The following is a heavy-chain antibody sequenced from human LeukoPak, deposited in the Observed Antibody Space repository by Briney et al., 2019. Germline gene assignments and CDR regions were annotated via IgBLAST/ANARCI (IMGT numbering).Heavy chain of an antibody. D-gene: IGHD6-13*01. CDR1: GYTFTSYG. CDR3: ARTPFIAAADFPDY. V-gene: IGHV1-2*02. Sequence: ASVKVSCKASGYTFTSYGISWVRQAPGQGLEWMGWINPNSGGTNYAQKFQGRVTMTRDTSISTAYMELSRLRSDDTAVFYCARTPFIAAADFPDYWGQGTLVTVSS. CDR2: INPNSGGT. J-gene: IGHJ4*02.